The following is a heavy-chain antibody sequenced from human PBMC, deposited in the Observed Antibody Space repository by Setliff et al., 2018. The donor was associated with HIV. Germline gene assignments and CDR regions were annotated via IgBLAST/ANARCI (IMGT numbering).Heavy chain of an antibody. CDR3: ARGLNYYGSGSYLPLGY. Sequence: SETLSLTCAVYGGSFNDYYWTWIRQPPGKGLEWIGEIDHSGSTKYHASLKSRVTISIDTSKNQISLKLSSVTAADTAVYYCARGLNYYGSGSYLPLGYWGQGTRVTVSS. CDR1: GGSFNDYY. CDR2: IDHSGST. V-gene: IGHV4-34*01. D-gene: IGHD3-10*01. J-gene: IGHJ4*02.